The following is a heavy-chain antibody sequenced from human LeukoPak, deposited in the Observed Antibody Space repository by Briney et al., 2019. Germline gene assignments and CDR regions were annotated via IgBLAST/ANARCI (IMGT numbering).Heavy chain of an antibody. J-gene: IGHJ4*02. CDR3: TRAVAGHPD. Sequence: SETLSLTCAVSGVPFSNYYWSWVRQSPRQGLEWIGEINHSGYTNYNPSLKSQVTMSIDTSRNQFSLKLTSVTAADAGVYYCTRAVAGHPDWGQGTLVTASS. V-gene: IGHV4-34*01. CDR1: GVPFSNYY. D-gene: IGHD6-19*01. CDR2: INHSGYT.